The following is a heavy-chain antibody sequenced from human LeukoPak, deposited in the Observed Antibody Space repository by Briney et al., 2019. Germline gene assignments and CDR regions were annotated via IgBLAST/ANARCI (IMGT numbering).Heavy chain of an antibody. CDR2: ISNIGTSI. J-gene: IGHJ3*02. CDR3: ARTHLYTMYDAFDI. Sequence: GGSLRLSCAVSGFTFSRYSMNWVRQAPGKGLEWVSSISNIGTSIYYADSVKGRFTISRDNAKNSLYLQMNSLRAEDTAVYYCARTHLYTMYDAFDIWGQGTMVTVSS. V-gene: IGHV3-21*01. D-gene: IGHD3-10*02. CDR1: GFTFSRYS.